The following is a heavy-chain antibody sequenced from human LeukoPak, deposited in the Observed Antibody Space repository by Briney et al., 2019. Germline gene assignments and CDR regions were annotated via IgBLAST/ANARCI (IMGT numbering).Heavy chain of an antibody. CDR3: AKFHYDFWSGYYYGMDV. CDR2: IKQDGSEK. J-gene: IGHJ6*02. CDR1: GFTFSSYA. V-gene: IGHV3-7*01. Sequence: GGSLRLSCAASGFTFSSYAMSWVRQAPGKGLEWVANIKQDGSEKYYVDSVKGRFTISRDNAKNSLYLQMNSLRAEDTAVYYCAKFHYDFWSGYYYGMDVWGQGTTVTVSS. D-gene: IGHD3-3*01.